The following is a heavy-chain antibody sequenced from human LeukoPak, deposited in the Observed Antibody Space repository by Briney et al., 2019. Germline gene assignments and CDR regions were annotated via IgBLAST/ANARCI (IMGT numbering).Heavy chain of an antibody. Sequence: PGGSLRLSCAASGFTFSSYGMHWVRQAPGKGLEWVAVISNDAGNKYYADSVKGRFTISRDDSRNTAYLQMHSLKTEDTAVYYCTRQDCSGRSCSYVDYWGQGTLVTVSS. CDR2: ISNDAGNK. V-gene: IGHV3-30*03. D-gene: IGHD2-15*01. J-gene: IGHJ4*02. CDR1: GFTFSSYG. CDR3: TRQDCSGRSCSYVDY.